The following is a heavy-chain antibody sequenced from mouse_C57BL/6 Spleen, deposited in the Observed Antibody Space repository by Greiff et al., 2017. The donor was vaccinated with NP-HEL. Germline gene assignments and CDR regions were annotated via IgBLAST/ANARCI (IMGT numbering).Heavy chain of an antibody. CDR3: ARGEVGPYYFDY. CDR2: IYPGDGDT. J-gene: IGHJ2*01. V-gene: IGHV1-80*01. D-gene: IGHD4-1*01. Sequence: VKLQQSGAELVKPGASVKISCKASGYAFSSYWMNWVKQRPGKGLEWIGQIYPGDGDTNYNGKFKGKATLTADKSSSTAYMQLSSLTSEDSAVYFCARGEVGPYYFDYWGQGTTLTVSS. CDR1: GYAFSSYW.